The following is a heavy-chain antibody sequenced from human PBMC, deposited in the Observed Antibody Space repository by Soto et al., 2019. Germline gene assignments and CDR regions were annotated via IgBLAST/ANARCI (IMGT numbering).Heavy chain of an antibody. CDR3: ARSPRSIAAGGIDY. V-gene: IGHV4-30-2*01. CDR2: IYHGGST. CDR1: GGSISSGGYS. Sequence: SETLSLTCAVSGGSISSGGYSWSWIRQPPGKGLEWIGYIYHGGSTNYNPSLKSRVTISVDKSKNQFSLRLSSVTAADTAVYYCARSPRSIAAGGIDYWGQGILATVSA. D-gene: IGHD6-13*01. J-gene: IGHJ4*02.